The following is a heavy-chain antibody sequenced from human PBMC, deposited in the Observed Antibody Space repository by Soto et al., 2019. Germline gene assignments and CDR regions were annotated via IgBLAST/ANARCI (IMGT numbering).Heavy chain of an antibody. CDR1: GYTFTGYY. D-gene: IGHD6-19*01. CDR3: AAFSSGPKGAFDI. V-gene: IGHV1-2*04. J-gene: IGHJ3*02. CDR2: INPNSGGT. Sequence: ASVKVSCKASGYTFTGYYMHWVRQAPGQGLEWMGWINPNSGGTNYAQKFQGWVTMTRDTSISTAYMELSRLRSDDTAVYYCAAFSSGPKGAFDIWGQGTMVTVSS.